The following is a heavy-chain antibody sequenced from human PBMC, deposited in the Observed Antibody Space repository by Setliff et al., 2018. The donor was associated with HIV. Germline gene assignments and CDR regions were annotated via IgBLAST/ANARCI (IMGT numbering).Heavy chain of an antibody. CDR1: GASILSSGGYF. CDR3: ARAPANYHDSSGFYFGGDYYFDF. D-gene: IGHD3-22*01. J-gene: IGHJ4*02. CDR2: VYFLGNR. Sequence: PSETLSLTFTVSGASILSSGGYFWGWIRQSPGRGLEWLGTVYFLGNRYLNPSLKSRVAVSVDTSKNHFSLRVTSVTAADTAVYYCARAPANYHDSSGFYFGGDYYFDFWGQGILVTVSS. V-gene: IGHV4-39*02.